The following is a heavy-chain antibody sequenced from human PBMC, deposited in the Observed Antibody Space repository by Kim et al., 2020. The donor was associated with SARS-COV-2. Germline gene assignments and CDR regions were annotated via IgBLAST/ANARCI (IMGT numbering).Heavy chain of an antibody. D-gene: IGHD1-26*01. Sequence: SETLSLTCTVSGGSISSSSYYWGWIRQPPGKGLEWIGSIYYSGSTYYNPSLKSRVTISVDTSKNQFSLKLSSVTAADTAVYYCARRSGSMWELRGGSFDYWGQGTLVTVSS. CDR3: ARRSGSMWELRGGSFDY. CDR2: IYYSGST. V-gene: IGHV4-39*07. J-gene: IGHJ4*02. CDR1: GGSISSSSYY.